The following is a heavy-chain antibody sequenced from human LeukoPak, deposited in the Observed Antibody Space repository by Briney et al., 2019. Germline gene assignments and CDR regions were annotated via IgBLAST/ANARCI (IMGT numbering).Heavy chain of an antibody. CDR1: GYTFGSYG. CDR3: ARDSASVWPGSSGWSNWFDP. CDR2: ISPYNGNT. D-gene: IGHD6-19*01. Sequence: ASVKVSCKASGYTFGSYGVSWVRQAPGQGLKWMAWISPYNGNTNYAQKFQGRVTMTTDTSTSTAYMELRSLRADDTAVYYCARDSASVWPGSSGWSNWFDPWGQGTLDTVSS. V-gene: IGHV1-18*01. J-gene: IGHJ5*02.